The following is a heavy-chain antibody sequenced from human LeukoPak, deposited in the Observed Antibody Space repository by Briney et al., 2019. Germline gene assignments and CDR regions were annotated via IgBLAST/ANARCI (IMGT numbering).Heavy chain of an antibody. CDR3: YGSGSYLWFDP. CDR2: FSSSGGTI. J-gene: IGHJ5*02. Sequence: PGGFLRLSCAASGFTFSDYYMSWIRQAPGKGLEWVSYFSSSGGTIYYADSVKGRFTISRDNAKNLLYLQMNSLRAEDTAVYYCYGSGSYLWFDPWGQGTLVTVSS. CDR1: GFTFSDYY. V-gene: IGHV3-11*04. D-gene: IGHD3-10*01.